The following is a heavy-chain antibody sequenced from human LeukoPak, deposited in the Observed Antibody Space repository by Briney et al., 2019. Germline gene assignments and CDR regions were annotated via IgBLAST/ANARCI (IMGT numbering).Heavy chain of an antibody. D-gene: IGHD3-3*01. Sequence: ASVKVSCKASGYTFTSYGISWVRQAPGQGLEWMGWISAYNGNTNYAQKLQGRVTMTTDTSTSTAYMELRSLRSDDTAVYYCARRGDFWSNYYDHVDYWGQGTPVTVSS. CDR1: GYTFTSYG. CDR3: ARRGDFWSNYYDHVDY. J-gene: IGHJ4*02. CDR2: ISAYNGNT. V-gene: IGHV1-18*01.